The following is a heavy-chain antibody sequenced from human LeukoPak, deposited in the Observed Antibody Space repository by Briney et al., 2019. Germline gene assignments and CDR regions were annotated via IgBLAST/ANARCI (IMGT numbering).Heavy chain of an antibody. CDR2: IYYSGST. V-gene: IGHV4-39*07. CDR3: ARDPSVPPFEFDY. J-gene: IGHJ4*02. D-gene: IGHD2-2*01. Sequence: SETLSLTCTVSGGSISSSSYYWGWIRQPPGKGLEWIGSIYYSGSTYYNPSLKSRVTISVDTSKNQFSLKLSSVTAADTAVYYCARDPSVPPFEFDYWGQGTLVTVSS. CDR1: GGSISSSSYY.